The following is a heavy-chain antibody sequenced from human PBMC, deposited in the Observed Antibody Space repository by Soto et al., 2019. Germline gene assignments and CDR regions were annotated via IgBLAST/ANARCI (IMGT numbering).Heavy chain of an antibody. CDR2: ISGSGGST. J-gene: IGHJ3*02. Sequence: GGSLRLSCAASGFTFSSYAMSWVRQAPGKGLEWVSAISGSGGSTYYADSVKGRFTISRDNSKNTLYLQMNSLRAEDTAVYYCAKADSSGYLVFDAFDIWGQGTMVTVSS. D-gene: IGHD3-22*01. V-gene: IGHV3-23*01. CDR1: GFTFSSYA. CDR3: AKADSSGYLVFDAFDI.